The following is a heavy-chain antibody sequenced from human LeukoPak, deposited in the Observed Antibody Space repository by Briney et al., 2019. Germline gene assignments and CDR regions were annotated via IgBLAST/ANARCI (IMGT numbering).Heavy chain of an antibody. D-gene: IGHD5-18*01. V-gene: IGHV3-66*01. J-gene: IGHJ3*02. CDR2: IYSGGST. CDR3: ARDDKEVTGAFDI. CDR1: GFTVSSNY. Sequence: QPGGSLRLSCAASGFTVSSNYMSWVRQAPGKGLEWVSVIYSGGSTYYADSVKGRFTISRDNSKNTLYLQMNSLRAEDTAVYYCARDDKEVTGAFDIWGQGTMVTVSS.